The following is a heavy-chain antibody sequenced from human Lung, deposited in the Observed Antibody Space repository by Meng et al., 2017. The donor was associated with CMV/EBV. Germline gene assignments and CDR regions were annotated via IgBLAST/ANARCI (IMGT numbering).Heavy chain of an antibody. J-gene: IGHJ6*02. CDR3: ARISGSSWYYYYYYGMDV. CDR2: MNPNSGNT. D-gene: IGHD6-13*01. Sequence: FTSYDINWVRQATGQGLEWMRWMNPNSGNTGYAQKFQGRVTMTRNTSISTAYMELSSLRSEDTAVYYCARISGSSWYYYYYYGMDVWGQGTTVTVSS. CDR1: FTSYD. V-gene: IGHV1-8*01.